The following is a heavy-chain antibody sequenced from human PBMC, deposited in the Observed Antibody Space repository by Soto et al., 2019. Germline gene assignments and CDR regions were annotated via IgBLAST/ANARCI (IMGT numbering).Heavy chain of an antibody. CDR1: GFICSSYD. V-gene: IGHV3-23*01. D-gene: IGHD2-8*02. J-gene: IGHJ3*02. CDR2: ILVDGRT. Sequence: GGSLRLSCAASGFICSSYDMSWVRQAPGKGLEWVSTILVDGRTFYVDSVKGRFAISRDNSKNTVYLQMNSLTAEDTALYYCAKATATGGGAFDICGQGTMVTVSS. CDR3: AKATATGGGAFDI.